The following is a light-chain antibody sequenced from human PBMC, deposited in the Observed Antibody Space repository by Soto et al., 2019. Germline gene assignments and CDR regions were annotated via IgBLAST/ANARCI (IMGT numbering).Light chain of an antibody. Sequence: QSVLTQPPSASGTPGQRVTISCSGSSSNIGSNYVYWYQQLPGTAPKLLIYSNNQRPSGVPDRFSGSKSGTSASLAISGLQSEDEADYYCATWDDSLNGPVFGGGTQLTVL. V-gene: IGLV1-44*01. CDR2: SNN. CDR1: SSNIGSNY. CDR3: ATWDDSLNGPV. J-gene: IGLJ7*01.